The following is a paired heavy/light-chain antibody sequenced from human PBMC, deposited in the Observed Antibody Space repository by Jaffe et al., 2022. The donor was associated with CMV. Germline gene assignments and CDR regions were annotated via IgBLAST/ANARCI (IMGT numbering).Heavy chain of an antibody. CDR2: ISGSGGST. Sequence: EVQLLESGGGLVQPGGSLRLSCAASGFTFSSYAMSWVRQAPGKGLEWVSAISGSGGSTYYADSVKGRFTISRDNSKNTLYLQMNSLRAEDTAVYYCAKIPQLRFLEWPTSAHFDYWGQGTLVTVSS. V-gene: IGHV3-23*01. D-gene: IGHD3-3*01. CDR3: AKIPQLRFLEWPTSAHFDY. J-gene: IGHJ4*02. CDR1: GFTFSSYA.
Light chain of an antibody. CDR3: QQYYSFPPLT. V-gene: IGKV1D-8*01. CDR1: QGISSY. CDR2: AAS. Sequence: VIWMTQSPSLLSASTGDRVTISCRMSQGISSYLAWYQQKPGKAPELLIYAASTLQSGVPSRFSGSGSGTDFTLTISCLQSEDFATYYCQQYYSFPPLTFGGGTKVEIK. J-gene: IGKJ4*01.